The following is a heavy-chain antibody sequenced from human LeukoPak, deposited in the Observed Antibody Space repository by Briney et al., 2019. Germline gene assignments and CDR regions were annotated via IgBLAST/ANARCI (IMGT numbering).Heavy chain of an antibody. J-gene: IGHJ4*02. CDR1: GFIVSSNH. CDR2: ISSSGSHT. Sequence: GGSLRLSCAASGFIVSSNHMSWVRQAPGKGLEWVSYISSSGSHTNYADSVTGRFTISRNNAKKSLHLQMNSLRAEDTAVYYCARHPDGSLSLDYWGQGTLVTVSS. V-gene: IGHV3-11*03. CDR3: ARHPDGSLSLDY. D-gene: IGHD1-26*01.